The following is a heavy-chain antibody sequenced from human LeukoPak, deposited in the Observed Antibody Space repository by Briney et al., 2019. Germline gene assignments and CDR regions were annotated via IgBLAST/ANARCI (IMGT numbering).Heavy chain of an antibody. CDR2: IYVSGTT. Sequence: GGSLRLSCAASGFTVRDSYMSWVRQAPGKRLEWLAFIYVSGTTFYAASVKGRFTISRDNSKNTPYLQMGSLRAEDMAVYYCAKSYSLDVWGKGTTVTVSS. D-gene: IGHD6-13*01. J-gene: IGHJ6*04. CDR1: GFTVRDSY. V-gene: IGHV3-66*02. CDR3: AKSYSLDV.